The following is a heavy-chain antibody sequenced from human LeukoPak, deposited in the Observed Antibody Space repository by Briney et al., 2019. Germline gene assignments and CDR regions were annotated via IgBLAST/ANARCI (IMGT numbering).Heavy chain of an antibody. CDR2: NFHSVTT. D-gene: IGHD3-22*01. CDR3: ATYSDITGSFDY. Sequence: SETLSLTCSVSGYSITSGFDWGWIRQPPGKGLEWIGYNFHSVTTNYNPSLQSRVFISVDTSKNQFSLDLTSVTAADTAVYYCATYSDITGSFDYWGQGTLVTVSS. CDR1: GYSITSGFD. J-gene: IGHJ4*02. V-gene: IGHV4-38-2*02.